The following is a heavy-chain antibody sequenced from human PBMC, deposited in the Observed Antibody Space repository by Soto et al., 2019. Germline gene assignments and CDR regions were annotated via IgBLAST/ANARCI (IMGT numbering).Heavy chain of an antibody. D-gene: IGHD2-15*01. CDR1: GFTFSSYG. CDR3: AKSNWWLPYRMGGFFDY. CDR2: IWYDGSNK. V-gene: IGHV3-33*06. Sequence: QVQLVESGGGVVQPGRSLRLSCAASGFTFSSYGMHWVRQAPGKGLEWVAVIWYDGSNKYYADSVKGRFTISRDNSKNTLYLQMNSLRAEDTAVYYCAKSNWWLPYRMGGFFDYWGQGTLVTVSS. J-gene: IGHJ4*02.